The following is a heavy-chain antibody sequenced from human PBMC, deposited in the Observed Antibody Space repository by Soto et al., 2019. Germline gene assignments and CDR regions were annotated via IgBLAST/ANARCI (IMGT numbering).Heavy chain of an antibody. CDR1: GFTFSSSW. CDR2: IYSDGSSP. D-gene: IGHD3-10*01. J-gene: IGHJ4*02. Sequence: GGSLILSCVASGFTFSSSWMHWLRQAPGKGLVWVSHIYSDGSSPTYADSVKGRFTTSRDNAKNTLYLQMNSLRAEDTAVYYCARGGPIDYWGQGTLVTVSS. V-gene: IGHV3-74*03. CDR3: ARGGPIDY.